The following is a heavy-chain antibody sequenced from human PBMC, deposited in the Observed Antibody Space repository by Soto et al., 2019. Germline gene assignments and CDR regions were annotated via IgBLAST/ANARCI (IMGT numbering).Heavy chain of an antibody. Sequence: ESGGGLVQPGGSLRLSCAASGFPFSDYAISWVRQAPGKGLEWVSSISGGGGATYYADSVAGRFTISRDNSKNTLYLQMFSLRAEDTAVYYCAKGGCSATNCRGFDYWGQGTLVNASS. V-gene: IGHV3-23*01. CDR2: ISGGGGAT. CDR1: GFPFSDYA. D-gene: IGHD1-1*01. J-gene: IGHJ4*02. CDR3: AKGGCSATNCRGFDY.